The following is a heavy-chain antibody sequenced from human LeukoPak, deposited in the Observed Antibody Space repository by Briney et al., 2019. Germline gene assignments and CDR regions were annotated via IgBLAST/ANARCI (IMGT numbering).Heavy chain of an antibody. CDR2: IYSGGRT. V-gene: IGHV3-66*01. CDR3: ARSRIWYGFDY. CDR1: GFXFSNAW. D-gene: IGHD6-13*01. J-gene: IGHJ4*02. Sequence: GGSLRLSCAASGFXFSNAWMSWVRQAPGKGLEWVSVIYSGGRTFDADSVKGRFTISRDNVKNTVFLQMNSLRVEDTAVYYCARSRIWYGFDYWGQGTLVTVSS.